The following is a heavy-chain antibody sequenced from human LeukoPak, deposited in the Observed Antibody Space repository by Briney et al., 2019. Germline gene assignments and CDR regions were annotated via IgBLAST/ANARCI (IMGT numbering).Heavy chain of an antibody. Sequence: GGSLRLSCAASGFTFSSYSMNWVRQAPGKGLEWVSYISSSSSTIYYADSVKGRFTISRDNAKNSLYLQMNSLRAEDTAVYYCAGHYYDSSRYKHAFDIWGQGTMVTVSS. CDR1: GFTFSSYS. CDR3: AGHYYDSSRYKHAFDI. D-gene: IGHD3-22*01. CDR2: ISSSSSTI. J-gene: IGHJ3*02. V-gene: IGHV3-48*04.